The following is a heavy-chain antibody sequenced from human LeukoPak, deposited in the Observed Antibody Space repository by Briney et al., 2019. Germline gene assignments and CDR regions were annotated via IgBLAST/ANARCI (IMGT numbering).Heavy chain of an antibody. CDR1: GYTFTGYY. V-gene: IGHV1-2*02. D-gene: IGHD3-3*01. CDR2: INPNSGGT. CDR3: ARGLQYYDFWSGYYTSWSDP. J-gene: IGHJ5*02. Sequence: ASVKVSCKASGYTFTGYYMHWVRQAPGQGLEWMGWINPNSGGTNYAQKFQGRVTMTRDTSISTAYMELSRLRSDDTAVYYCARGLQYYDFWSGYYTSWSDPWGQGTLVTVPS.